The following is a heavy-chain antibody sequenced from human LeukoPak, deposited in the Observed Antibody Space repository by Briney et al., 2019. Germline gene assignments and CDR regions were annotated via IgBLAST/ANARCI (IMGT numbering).Heavy chain of an antibody. CDR1: GGSFSGYY. CDR2: INHSGST. V-gene: IGHV4-34*01. J-gene: IGHJ4*02. D-gene: IGHD2-2*01. CDR3: ARPGISYCSSTSCYPGPSDY. Sequence: SETLSLTCAVYGGSFSGYYWSWIRQPPGKGLEWIGEINHSGSTNYNPSLKSRVTISVDTSKNQFSLKLSSVTAADTAVYYCARPGISYCSSTSCYPGPSDYWGQGTLVTVSS.